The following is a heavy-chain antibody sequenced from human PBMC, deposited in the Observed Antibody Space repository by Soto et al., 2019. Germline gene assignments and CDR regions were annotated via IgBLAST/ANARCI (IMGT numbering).Heavy chain of an antibody. J-gene: IGHJ4*02. D-gene: IGHD3-10*01. V-gene: IGHV3-23*01. Sequence: GGSLRLSCAASGFTFSSYAMSWVRQAPGKGLEWVSAISGSGGSTNYADSVKGRFTISRDNAKNSLYLQMNSLRAEDTAVYYCATVRGVDYWGQGTLVTVSS. CDR1: GFTFSSYA. CDR3: ATVRGVDY. CDR2: ISGSGGST.